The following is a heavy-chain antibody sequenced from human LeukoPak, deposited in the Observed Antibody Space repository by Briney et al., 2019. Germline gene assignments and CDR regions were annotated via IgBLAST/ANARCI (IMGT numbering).Heavy chain of an antibody. V-gene: IGHV3-48*01. CDR1: GFTFSSYS. D-gene: IGHD3-3*01. Sequence: GGSLRLSCAASGFTFSSYSMNWVRQAPGKGLEWVSYISSSSSTIYYADSVKGRFTISRDNAKNSLYLQMNSLRAEDTAVYYCARGYRRFWSNYGAFDIWGQGTMVTVSS. CDR3: ARGYRRFWSNYGAFDI. J-gene: IGHJ3*02. CDR2: ISSSSSTI.